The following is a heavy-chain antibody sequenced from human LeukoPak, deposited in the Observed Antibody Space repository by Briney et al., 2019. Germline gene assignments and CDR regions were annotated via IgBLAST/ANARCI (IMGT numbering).Heavy chain of an antibody. J-gene: IGHJ4*02. CDR1: HYSISSNYY. CDR3: ARSSGYMSY. Sequence: SETLSLTCTVSHYSISSNYYWGWIRPPPGKGLEWIGIIYHSGSTYYNPSLKSRVTISVDTSKNQFSLKLTSVTAADTAVYYCARSSGYMSYWGQGTLVTVSS. V-gene: IGHV4-38-2*02. CDR2: IYHSGST. D-gene: IGHD3-22*01.